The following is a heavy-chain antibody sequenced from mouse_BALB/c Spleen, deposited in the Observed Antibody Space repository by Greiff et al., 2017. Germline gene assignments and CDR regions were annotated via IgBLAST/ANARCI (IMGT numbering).Heavy chain of an antibody. CDR2: ISSGGSYT. D-gene: IGHD2-14*01. CDR1: GFTFSSYA. Sequence: EVKLVESGGGLVKPGGSLKLSCAASGFTFSSYAMSWVRQTPEKRLEWVATISSGGSYTYYPDSVKGRFTISRDNAKNTLYLQMSSLRSEDTAMYYCARGNRYDSYYFDYWGQGTTLTVSS. V-gene: IGHV5-9-3*01. J-gene: IGHJ2*01. CDR3: ARGNRYDSYYFDY.